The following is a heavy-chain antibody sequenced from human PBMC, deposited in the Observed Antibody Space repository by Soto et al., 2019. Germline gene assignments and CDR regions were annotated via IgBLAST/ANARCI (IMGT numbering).Heavy chain of an antibody. CDR1: GYSFTTYG. D-gene: IGHD5-18*01. CDR3: ARVDTAMIGFGAFDI. CDR2: ISAYNDNT. V-gene: IGHV1-18*01. Sequence: AAVKVSCKASGYSFTTYGSSGVVRPLGQGLEWMGRISAYNDNTNYPQKLQRGVTMTTDTSTSTAYMELRSLRSDDTAVYYCARVDTAMIGFGAFDIWGQGTMVTVSS. J-gene: IGHJ3*02.